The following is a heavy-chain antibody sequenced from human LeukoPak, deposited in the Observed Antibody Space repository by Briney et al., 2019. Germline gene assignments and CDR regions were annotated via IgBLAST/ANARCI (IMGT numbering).Heavy chain of an antibody. V-gene: IGHV3-30*18. J-gene: IGHJ4*02. CDR3: AKEKRTSLYYFDY. CDR1: GFTFSVYG. CDR2: ISYVGREA. Sequence: GGSLRLSCAASGFTFSVYGMHWVRQAPGKGLEWVAMISYVGREAYYADSVKGRFTISRDNSKNTLSLQMNSLRPEDTALYYCAKEKRTSLYYFDYWGQGTLVTVSS.